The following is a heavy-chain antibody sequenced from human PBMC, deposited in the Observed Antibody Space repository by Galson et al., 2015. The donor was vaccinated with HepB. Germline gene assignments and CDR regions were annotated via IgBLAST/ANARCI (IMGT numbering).Heavy chain of an antibody. D-gene: IGHD6-13*01. CDR3: TRDGIAAAGTSLDY. CDR1: GYTFTSYY. CDR2: INPSGVST. J-gene: IGHJ4*02. Sequence: SVKVSCKASGYTFTSYYMHWVRQAPGQGLEWMGIINPSGVSTNYAQKFQGRVTMTRDTSTSTVYMELSSLRSEDTAVYYCTRDGIAAAGTSLDYWGQGSLVTVSS. V-gene: IGHV1-46*03.